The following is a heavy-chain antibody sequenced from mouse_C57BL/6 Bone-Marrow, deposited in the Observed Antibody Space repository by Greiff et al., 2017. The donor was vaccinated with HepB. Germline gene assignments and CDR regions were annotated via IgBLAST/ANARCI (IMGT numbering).Heavy chain of an antibody. V-gene: IGHV1-81*01. CDR1: GYTFTSYG. CDR2: IYPRSGNT. Sequence: VQLQESGAELARPGASVKLSCKASGYTFTSYGISWVKQRTGQGLEWIGEIYPRSGNTYYNEKFKGKATLTVDTSSSTAYMQLSSLTSEDSAVYYCAWAEGDGYSAWFAYWGQGTLVTVSA. J-gene: IGHJ3*01. D-gene: IGHD2-3*01. CDR3: AWAEGDGYSAWFAY.